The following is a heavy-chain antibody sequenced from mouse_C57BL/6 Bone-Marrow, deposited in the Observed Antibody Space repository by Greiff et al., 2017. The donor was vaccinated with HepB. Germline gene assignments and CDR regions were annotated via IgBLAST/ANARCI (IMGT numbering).Heavy chain of an antibody. Sequence: VKLMESGAELARPGASVKLSCKASGYTFTSYGISWVKQRTGQGLEWIGEIYPRSGNTYYNEKFKGKATLTADKSSSTAYMELRSLTSEDSAVYFCATYYSNYLDYWGQGTTLTVSS. D-gene: IGHD2-5*01. J-gene: IGHJ2*01. CDR2: IYPRSGNT. CDR1: GYTFTSYG. CDR3: ATYYSNYLDY. V-gene: IGHV1-81*01.